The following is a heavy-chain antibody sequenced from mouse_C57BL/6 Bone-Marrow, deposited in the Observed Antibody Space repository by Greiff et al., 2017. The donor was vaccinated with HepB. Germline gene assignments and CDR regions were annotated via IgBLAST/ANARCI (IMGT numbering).Heavy chain of an antibody. CDR1: GYTFTSYW. V-gene: IGHV1-72*01. CDR2: FDPNSGGT. CDR3: AREWIYYGIPFAY. D-gene: IGHD2-1*01. Sequence: QVQLQQPGAELVKPGASVKLSCKASGYTFTSYWMHWVKQRPGGGLGWIGRFDPNSGGTKYNEKLKSKATLTVDKPSSTAYMQLSSLTSEDSAVYYCAREWIYYGIPFAYWGQGTLVTVSA. J-gene: IGHJ3*01.